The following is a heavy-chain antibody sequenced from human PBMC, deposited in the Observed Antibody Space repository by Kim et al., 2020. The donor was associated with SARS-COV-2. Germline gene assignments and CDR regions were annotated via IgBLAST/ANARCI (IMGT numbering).Heavy chain of an antibody. J-gene: IGHJ6*02. Sequence: SVKVRFTIIRDNAKNPLYLQMNSLRAEDTAVYYCARGPGIVAYGYGMDVWGQGTTVTVSS. V-gene: IGHV3-74*01. D-gene: IGHD3-22*01. CDR3: ARGPGIVAYGYGMDV.